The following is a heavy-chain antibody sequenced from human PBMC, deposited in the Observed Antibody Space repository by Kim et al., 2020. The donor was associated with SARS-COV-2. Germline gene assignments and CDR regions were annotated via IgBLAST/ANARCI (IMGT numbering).Heavy chain of an antibody. Sequence: GGSLRLSCAASGFDFRTSWMHWVRQAPGKGLVWVSRIRSDGYDITYADSVKGRFTISRDNAKNTLYLQMNGLRTEDTAVYYCVKVGDYDSSGYYAFFPSWGQGTRVTVSS. J-gene: IGHJ5*02. CDR2: IRSDGYDI. CDR1: GFDFRTSW. D-gene: IGHD3-22*01. V-gene: IGHV3-74*03. CDR3: VKVGDYDSSGYYAFFPS.